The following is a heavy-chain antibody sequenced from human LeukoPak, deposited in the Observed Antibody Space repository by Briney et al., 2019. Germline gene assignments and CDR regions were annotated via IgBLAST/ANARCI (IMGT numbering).Heavy chain of an antibody. V-gene: IGHV3-9*01. Sequence: PGGSLRLSCAASGFTFDDYAMHWVRQAPGKGLEWVSGISWNSGSIGYADSVKGRFTISRDNVKNSLYLQMNSLRAEDTAVYYCAKSWEFQLSFFDSWGQGTLVTVSS. J-gene: IGHJ4*02. CDR2: ISWNSGSI. D-gene: IGHD3-10*01. CDR1: GFTFDDYA. CDR3: AKSWEFQLSFFDS.